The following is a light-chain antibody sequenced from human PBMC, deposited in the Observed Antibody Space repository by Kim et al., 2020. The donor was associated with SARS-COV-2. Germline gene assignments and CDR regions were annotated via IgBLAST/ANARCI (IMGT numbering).Light chain of an antibody. Sequence: QSVLPQPASVSGSPGQAITISCTGTSRDVGTYNLVSWYQHHPGKAPKLMIYEDTARPSGISNRFSGSKSGNTASLTISGLQAEDEADYYCCSYAGGNTYVFGTGTKLTVL. V-gene: IGLV2-23*01. J-gene: IGLJ1*01. CDR2: EDT. CDR1: SRDVGTYNL. CDR3: CSYAGGNTYV.